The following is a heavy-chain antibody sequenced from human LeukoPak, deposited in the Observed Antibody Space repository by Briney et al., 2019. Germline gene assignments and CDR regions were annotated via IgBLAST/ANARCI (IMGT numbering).Heavy chain of an antibody. V-gene: IGHV1-69*13. CDR3: ARAHPYYYDSSGYAEYFQH. Sequence: SVKVSCKASGGTFSSHAISWVRQAPGQGLEWMGGIIPIFGTANYAQKFQGRVTITADESTSTAYMELSSLRSEDTAVYYCARAHPYYYDSSGYAEYFQHWGQGTLVTVSS. D-gene: IGHD3-22*01. J-gene: IGHJ1*01. CDR1: GGTFSSHA. CDR2: IIPIFGTA.